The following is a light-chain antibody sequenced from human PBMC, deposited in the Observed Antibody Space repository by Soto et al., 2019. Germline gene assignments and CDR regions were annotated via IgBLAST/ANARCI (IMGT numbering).Light chain of an antibody. CDR2: DAS. V-gene: IGKV3-11*01. CDR3: QQCSSWPPLYT. Sequence: EIVLTQSPATLSLSPGERTALSCRASQSVSSYLAWYQQKPGQAPRLLIYDASNRATGIPARFSGSGSGTGFTLTISSLAPEDLAVYYCQQCSSWPPLYTFGQGTRLDIK. CDR1: QSVSSY. J-gene: IGKJ2*01.